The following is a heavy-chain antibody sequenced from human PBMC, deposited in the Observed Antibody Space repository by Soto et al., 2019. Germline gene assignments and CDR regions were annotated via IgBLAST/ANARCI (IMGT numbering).Heavy chain of an antibody. Sequence: EVQLVESGGGLVQPGGSLRLSCDASGYVFSSYWMDWVRQVPGKGLMWVSRINPDGRDTAYADSVRGRFTVSRDNAKNRMFLQMNSLRVEDTAVYYCTRGNSWCYPRNWFEPWGQGTLVTVSS. V-gene: IGHV3-74*03. D-gene: IGHD2-2*01. CDR3: TRGNSWCYPRNWFEP. CDR2: INPDGRDT. J-gene: IGHJ5*02. CDR1: GYVFSSYW.